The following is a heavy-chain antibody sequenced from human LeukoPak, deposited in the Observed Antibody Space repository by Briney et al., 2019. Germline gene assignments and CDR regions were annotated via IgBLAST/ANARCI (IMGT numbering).Heavy chain of an antibody. Sequence: GGSLRLSCTVSGFTVSSNSMSWVRQAPGKGLEWVSFIYSDNTHYSDSVKGRFTISRDNAKNSLYLQMNSLRAEDTAVYYCARGRRTGDDAFDIWGQGTMVTVSS. CDR1: GFTVSSNS. J-gene: IGHJ3*02. D-gene: IGHD7-27*01. CDR2: IYSDNT. V-gene: IGHV3-53*01. CDR3: ARGRRTGDDAFDI.